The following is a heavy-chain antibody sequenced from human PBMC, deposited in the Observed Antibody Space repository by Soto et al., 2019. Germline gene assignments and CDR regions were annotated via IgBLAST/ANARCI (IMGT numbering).Heavy chain of an antibody. V-gene: IGHV4-34*01. CDR3: ARESHDILTGPPWVWYFDL. D-gene: IGHD3-9*01. J-gene: IGHJ2*01. CDR1: GGSFSGYY. CDR2: INDRGSI. Sequence: QVQLQQWGAGPLRPLETLSLTCGVSGGSFSGYYWAWIRQSPGKGLEWIGEINDRGSINYSPSLKSRVSISVDTSKNHYSLNLSSVTAADTAVYYCARESHDILTGPPWVWYFDLWGRGTLVTVSS.